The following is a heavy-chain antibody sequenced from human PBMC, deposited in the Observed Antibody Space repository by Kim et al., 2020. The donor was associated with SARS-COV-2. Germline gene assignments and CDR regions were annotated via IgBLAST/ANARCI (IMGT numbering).Heavy chain of an antibody. CDR1: GFTFSSYS. CDR3: AKDDSSGWFGQEHYYYMDV. Sequence: GGSLRLSCAASGFTFSSYSMSWVRQAPGKGLEWVSSITSSSNYIYYADSLKGRFTISRDNTKNSLYLQMNSLRAEDTAVYYCAKDDSSGWFGQEHYYYMDVWGNRATVTVSS. V-gene: IGHV3-21*01. CDR2: ITSSSNYI. J-gene: IGHJ6*03. D-gene: IGHD3-10*01.